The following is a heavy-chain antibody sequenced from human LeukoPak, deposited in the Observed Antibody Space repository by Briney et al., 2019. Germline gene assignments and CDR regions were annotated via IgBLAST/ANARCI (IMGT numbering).Heavy chain of an antibody. D-gene: IGHD2-15*01. Sequence: GGSLRLSCAASGFTFSSYWMHWVRQVPGKGLVWVSRIKSDGGTSYADSVKGRFTISRDNAKNSLYLQMNSLRPEDAAVYYCAKAPVTTCRGAFCYPFDYWGLGTLVTVSS. V-gene: IGHV3-74*01. CDR3: AKAPVTTCRGAFCYPFDY. CDR2: IKSDGGT. CDR1: GFTFSSYW. J-gene: IGHJ4*02.